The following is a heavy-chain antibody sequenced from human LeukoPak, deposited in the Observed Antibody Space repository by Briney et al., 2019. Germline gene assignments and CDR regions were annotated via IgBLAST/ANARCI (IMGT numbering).Heavy chain of an antibody. D-gene: IGHD6-13*01. CDR2: TYYRSKWYY. J-gene: IGHJ4*02. Sequence: SQTLSLTCAISGDSVSSNSAAWSWIRQSPSRGLEWLGRTYYRSKWYYDYAVSVQSRITINPDTSKNQFSLHLPSVTPEDTAVYYCARGSYNSKWNWGQGTLVIVSS. CDR3: ARGSYNSKWN. V-gene: IGHV6-1*01. CDR1: GDSVSSNSAA.